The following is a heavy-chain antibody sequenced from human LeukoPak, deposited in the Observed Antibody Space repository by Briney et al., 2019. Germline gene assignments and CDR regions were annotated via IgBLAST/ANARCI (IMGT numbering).Heavy chain of an antibody. J-gene: IGHJ3*02. D-gene: IGHD1-26*01. V-gene: IGHV4-39*07. Sequence: NPSETLSLTCTASGDSISNSNYYWSWVRQSPGRGLEWLGNIFYNGGPYYNPSLKSRVAISVDTSKNHFSLTLNAVTAADTAVYYCASYSGIYSAFEIWSQGTLVTVSS. CDR2: IFYNGGP. CDR1: GDSISNSNYY. CDR3: ASYSGIYSAFEI.